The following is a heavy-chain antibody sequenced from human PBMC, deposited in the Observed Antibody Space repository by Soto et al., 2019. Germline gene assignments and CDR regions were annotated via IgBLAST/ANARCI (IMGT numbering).Heavy chain of an antibody. CDR3: ARLGAYYQSLDP. CDR1: GGSFSPNY. D-gene: IGHD2-21*01. Sequence: QVQLQESGPRLVKPSETLSLTCTVSGGSFSPNYWAWIRQPPGKGLEWVGYIYFGGTTSYNPSLKCRVTISLETSTSQFSLRLTSVTAADTAVYYCARLGAYYQSLDPWGPGTLVTVSS. V-gene: IGHV4-59*08. J-gene: IGHJ5*02. CDR2: IYFGGTT.